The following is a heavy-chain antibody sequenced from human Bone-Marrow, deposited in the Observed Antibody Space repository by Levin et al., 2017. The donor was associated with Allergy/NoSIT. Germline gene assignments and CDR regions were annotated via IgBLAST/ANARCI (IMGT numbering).Heavy chain of an antibody. V-gene: IGHV6-1*01. Sequence: SQTLSLTCAISGDSVSSNSAAWNWIRQSPSRGLEWLGRTYYRSKWYNDYAVSVKSRITINPDTSKNQFSLQLNSVTPEDTAVYYCARGALPGIAAAGGFDPWGQGTLVTVSS. CDR2: TYYRSKWYN. CDR3: ARGALPGIAAAGGFDP. CDR1: GDSVSSNSAA. D-gene: IGHD6-13*01. J-gene: IGHJ5*02.